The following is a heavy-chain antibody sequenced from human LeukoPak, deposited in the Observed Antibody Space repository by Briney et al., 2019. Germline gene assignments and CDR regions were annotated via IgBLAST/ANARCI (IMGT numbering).Heavy chain of an antibody. CDR3: ARDRSSYSSSWYFDY. D-gene: IGHD6-13*01. CDR1: GGSISSGDYY. J-gene: IGHJ4*02. Sequence: PSETLSLTCTVSGGSISSGDYYWSWIRQPPGKGLEWIGYIYYSGSTYYNPSLKSRVTISVDTSKNQFSLKLSSVTAADTAVYYCARDRSSYSSSWYFDYWGLGTLVTVSS. CDR2: IYYSGST. V-gene: IGHV4-30-4*08.